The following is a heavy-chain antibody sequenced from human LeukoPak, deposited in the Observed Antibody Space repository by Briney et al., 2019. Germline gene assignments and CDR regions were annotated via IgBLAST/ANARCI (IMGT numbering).Heavy chain of an antibody. V-gene: IGHV1-18*01. CDR3: ARVGATKSSSDRDWFDP. D-gene: IGHD5-12*01. Sequence: GASVKVSCKASGYTFTSYGISWVRQAPGQGLEWMGWISAYNGNTNYAQKLQGRVTMTTDTSTSTAYMELRSLRSDDTAVYYCARVGATKSSSDRDWFDPWGQGTLVTVSS. CDR1: GYTFTSYG. CDR2: ISAYNGNT. J-gene: IGHJ5*02.